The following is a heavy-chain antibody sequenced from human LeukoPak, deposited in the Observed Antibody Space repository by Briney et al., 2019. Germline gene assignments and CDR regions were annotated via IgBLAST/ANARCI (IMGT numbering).Heavy chain of an antibody. CDR3: ASSQGLLWCGEVSFRHYFEC. V-gene: IGHV4-4*01. D-gene: IGHD3-10*01. CDR2: INHSRST. J-gene: IGHJ4*02. CDR1: GCSISNSNW. Sequence: SGTLSLTCAVSGCSISNSNWWRWVRQPPGEGLEWIDHINHSRSTNYNPSLKGRVTISIDKSNNQFSLKLSSVTAADTDMYCCASSQGLLWCGEVSFRHYFECWGQGTLVTVSA.